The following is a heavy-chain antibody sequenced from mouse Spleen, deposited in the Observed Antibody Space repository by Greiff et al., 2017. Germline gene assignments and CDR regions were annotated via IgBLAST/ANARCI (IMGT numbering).Heavy chain of an antibody. V-gene: IGHV2-4-1*01. D-gene: IGHD2-4*01. J-gene: IGHJ1*01. CDR2: IWSDGST. CDR3: ARKGGLRAYWYFDV. Sequence: QVQLQQSGPGLVAPSQSLSITCTVSGFSLTNYAVHWVRQSPGKGLEWLGVIWSDGSTDYNAAFISRLSISKDNSKSQVFFKMNSLQADDTAIYYCARKGGLRAYWYFDVWGAGTTVTVSS. CDR1: GFSLTNYA.